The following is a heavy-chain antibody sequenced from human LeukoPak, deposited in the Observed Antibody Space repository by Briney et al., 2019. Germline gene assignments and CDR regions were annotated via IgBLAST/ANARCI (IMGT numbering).Heavy chain of an antibody. CDR1: GFTFSDYW. V-gene: IGHV3-7*01. CDR2: IETDGDQK. CDR3: ARDIPSGFYTPDY. J-gene: IGHJ4*02. D-gene: IGHD5-12*01. Sequence: GGSLRLSCIASGFTFSDYWMSWVRQAPGMGLEWVANIETDGDQKNYVDSVKGRFTISRDNARNSVYLQMSSLRVDETAVYFCARDIPSGFYTPDYWGRGTLVTVSS.